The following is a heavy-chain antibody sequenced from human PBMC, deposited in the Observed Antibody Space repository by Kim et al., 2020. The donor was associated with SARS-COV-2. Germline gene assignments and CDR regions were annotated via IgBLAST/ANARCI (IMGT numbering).Heavy chain of an antibody. CDR3: ARDRLYDSSGYPLFDY. J-gene: IGHJ4*02. CDR1: GGSISSGGYY. V-gene: IGHV4-31*03. D-gene: IGHD3-22*01. CDR2: IYYSGST. Sequence: SETLSLTCTVSGGSISSGGYYWSWIRQHPGKGLEWIGYIYYSGSTYYNPSLKSRVTISVDTSKNQFSLKLSSVTAADTAVYYCARDRLYDSSGYPLFDYWGQGTLVTVSS.